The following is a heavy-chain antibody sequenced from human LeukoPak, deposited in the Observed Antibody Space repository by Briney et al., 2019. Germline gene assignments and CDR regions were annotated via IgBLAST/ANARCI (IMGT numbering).Heavy chain of an antibody. CDR3: ASRTSITMTVYPPNTFDI. CDR1: GGSISSGDYY. D-gene: IGHD3-22*01. J-gene: IGHJ3*02. V-gene: IGHV4-30-4*01. CDR2: IYYSGST. Sequence: SETLSLTCTVSGGSISSGDYYWSWIRQPPGKGLEWIGYIYYSGSTYYNPSLKSRVSMSVDTSKNQFSLKLSSVTAADTGVYYCASRTSITMTVYPPNTFDIWGQGTMVTVSS.